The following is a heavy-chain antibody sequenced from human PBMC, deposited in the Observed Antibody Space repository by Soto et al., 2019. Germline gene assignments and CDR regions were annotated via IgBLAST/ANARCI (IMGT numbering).Heavy chain of an antibody. Sequence: SETLSLTCTVSGDSLRSGYHYWGWIRQLPGKGLEWIGSIYYTGNTYYNPSLKSRVSISVDMATNEISLRLRAESVADTAVYYCVRAEMYAGEITPNLDRWGQGALVTVSS. CDR1: GDSLRSGYHY. J-gene: IGHJ5*02. CDR2: IYYTGNT. CDR3: VRAEMYAGEITPNLDR. D-gene: IGHD2-8*01. V-gene: IGHV4-39*01.